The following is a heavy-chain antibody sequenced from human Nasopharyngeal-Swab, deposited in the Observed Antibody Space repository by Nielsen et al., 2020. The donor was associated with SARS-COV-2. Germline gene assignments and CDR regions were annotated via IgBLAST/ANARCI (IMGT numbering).Heavy chain of an antibody. V-gene: IGHV1-2*04. CDR2: INPNSGGT. CDR3: ARDRGSGYGDAFDI. Sequence: ASVKVSCKASGGTFSSYAISWVRQAPGQGLEWMGWINPNSGGTNYAQKFQGWVTMTRDTSISTAYMELSRLRSDDTAVYYCARDRGSGYGDAFDIWGQGTMVTVSS. D-gene: IGHD5-12*01. J-gene: IGHJ3*02. CDR1: GGTFSSYA.